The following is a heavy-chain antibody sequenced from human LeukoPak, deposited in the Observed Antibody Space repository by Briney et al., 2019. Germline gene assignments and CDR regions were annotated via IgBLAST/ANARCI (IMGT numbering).Heavy chain of an antibody. Sequence: SETLSLTCTVSGASISSYYWSWIRQPPGKGLEWIAYKYYSGSTDSNPSLKSRVSISVDTSKNQFSLKLSSVTAADTAIYYCARHRFAWYDFDIWGQGTMVTVSS. CDR1: GASISSYY. CDR3: ARHRFAWYDFDI. CDR2: KYYSGST. V-gene: IGHV4-59*08. J-gene: IGHJ3*02. D-gene: IGHD3-9*01.